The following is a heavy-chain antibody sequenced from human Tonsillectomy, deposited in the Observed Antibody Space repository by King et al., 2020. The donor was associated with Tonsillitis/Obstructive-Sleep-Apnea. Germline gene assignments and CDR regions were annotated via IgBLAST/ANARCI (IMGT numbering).Heavy chain of an antibody. CDR3: VAYYYYYGMDV. CDR1: GGSFSGYY. CDR2: INHSGST. Sequence: VQLQQWGAGLLKPSKTLSLTCTVYGGSFSGYYWSWIRQPPGKGLEWIGEINHSGSTNYNPSLKSRVTISVDTSKNQFSLKLSSVTAADTAVYYCVAYYYYYGMDVWGQGTTVTVSS. J-gene: IGHJ6*02. V-gene: IGHV4-34*01.